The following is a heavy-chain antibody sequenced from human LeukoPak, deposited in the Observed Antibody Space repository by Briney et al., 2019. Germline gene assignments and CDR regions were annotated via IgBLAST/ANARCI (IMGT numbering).Heavy chain of an antibody. CDR2: INAGNGNT. CDR3: ARVPDLDDAFDI. D-gene: IGHD1-14*01. V-gene: IGHV1-3*01. J-gene: IGHJ3*02. CDR1: GYTFTSYA. Sequence: ASVKVSCKASGYTFTSYAMHWVRQAPGQRLEWMGWINAGNGNTKYSQKFQGRVTITRDTSASTAYMELSSLRSEDTAVYYCARVPDLDDAFDIWGQGTMVTVSS.